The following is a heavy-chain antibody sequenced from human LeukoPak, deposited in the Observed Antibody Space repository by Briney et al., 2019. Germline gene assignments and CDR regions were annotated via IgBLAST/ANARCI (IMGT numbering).Heavy chain of an antibody. CDR1: GFTFSDYY. D-gene: IGHD6-19*01. Sequence: SGGSLRLSCAASGFTFSDYYMSWIRQAPGKGLEWVSYISGSGSTVYYAASVRGRFTISRDNAKNSLFLQMNSLRAEDTAVYYCARYRYISGWYSFDYWGQGTLVTVSS. J-gene: IGHJ4*02. CDR3: ARYRYISGWYSFDY. V-gene: IGHV3-11*01. CDR2: ISGSGSTV.